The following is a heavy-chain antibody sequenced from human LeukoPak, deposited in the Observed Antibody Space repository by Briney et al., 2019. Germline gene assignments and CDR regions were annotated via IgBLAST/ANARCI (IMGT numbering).Heavy chain of an antibody. CDR2: IKQDGSEK. V-gene: IGHV3-7*01. CDR1: GFTFSSYW. CDR3: ARDLSGVTGYTYGRGIDY. Sequence: GGSLRLSCAASGFTFSSYWMTWVRQAPGKGLEWVANIKQDGSEKYYVDSVKGRFTISRDNAKTSLYLQMNSLRAEDTAVYYCARDLSGVTGYTYGRGIDYWGQGTLVTVSS. D-gene: IGHD5-18*01. J-gene: IGHJ4*02.